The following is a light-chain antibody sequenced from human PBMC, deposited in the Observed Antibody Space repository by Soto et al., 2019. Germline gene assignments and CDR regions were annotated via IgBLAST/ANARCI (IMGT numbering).Light chain of an antibody. CDR2: ATS. CDR1: QNIFTY. Sequence: DIQVTQSPSSLSASVGDRVTITCRASQNIFTYLNWYQQRPGQAANLLIYATSNLQSGVPSRFSGSGSGTDFTLTISSLQPEDFATYYCQHSYSSPTFGQGTMVEIK. V-gene: IGKV1-39*01. J-gene: IGKJ2*01. CDR3: QHSYSSPT.